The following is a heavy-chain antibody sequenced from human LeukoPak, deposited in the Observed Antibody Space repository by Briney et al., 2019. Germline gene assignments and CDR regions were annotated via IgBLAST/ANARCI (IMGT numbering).Heavy chain of an antibody. CDR1: GGSISSGDYY. V-gene: IGHV4-30-4*01. Sequence: SETLSLTCTVSGGSISSGDYYWSWLRQPPGKGLEWIGYIYYSGSTYYNPSLKSRVTISVDTSKNQFSLKLSSVTAADTAVYYCARDKLRYFDTWGQGTLVTVSS. CDR3: ARDKLRYFDT. CDR2: IYYSGST. J-gene: IGHJ4*02. D-gene: IGHD3-9*01.